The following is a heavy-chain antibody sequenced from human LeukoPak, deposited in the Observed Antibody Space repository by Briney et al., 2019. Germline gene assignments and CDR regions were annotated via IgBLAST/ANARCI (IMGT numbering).Heavy chain of an antibody. CDR2: INTNNGNT. CDR3: PRDWPLVITDS. V-gene: IGHV1-18*01. D-gene: IGHD3-22*01. CDR1: GYSFTNYG. Sequence: ASLKVSCKASGYSFTNYGISRLRQAPGQGLEWIGRINTNNGNTNYAQKFQGRVTMTTDTPTTTAYMELRSLTSDDTAMYSCPRDWPLVITDSWGQGTLVTVSS. J-gene: IGHJ4*02.